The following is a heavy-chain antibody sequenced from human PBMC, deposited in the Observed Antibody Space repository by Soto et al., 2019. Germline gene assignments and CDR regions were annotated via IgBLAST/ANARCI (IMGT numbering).Heavy chain of an antibody. Sequence: QVQLVESGGGVVQPGRSLRLSCVASGFTFSNNGIHWVRQAPGKGLEWVAVISSDGSKKYYADSVKGRFTISRDNSKNTLYLQMHSLRAEDTAVYYCAMDLYGGSSRFDYWGQGTQVIVSS. CDR2: ISSDGSKK. D-gene: IGHD2-15*01. CDR3: AMDLYGGSSRFDY. V-gene: IGHV3-30*03. CDR1: GFTFSNNG. J-gene: IGHJ4*02.